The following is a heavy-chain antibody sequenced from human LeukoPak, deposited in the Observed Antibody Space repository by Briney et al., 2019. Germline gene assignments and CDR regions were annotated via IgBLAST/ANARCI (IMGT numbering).Heavy chain of an antibody. CDR1: GYTFTSYY. V-gene: IGHV1-46*01. D-gene: IGHD3-10*01. J-gene: IGHJ3*02. Sequence: ASVKVSCKASGYTFTSYYMHWVRQAPGQGPEWMGIINPSGGSTDYAQKFQGRLTLSRDKSTSTVYMELSSLRSEDTAVYYCTRDLSYDAGTFYDAFDIWSHGTMATVSS. CDR2: INPSGGST. CDR3: TRDLSYDAGTFYDAFDI.